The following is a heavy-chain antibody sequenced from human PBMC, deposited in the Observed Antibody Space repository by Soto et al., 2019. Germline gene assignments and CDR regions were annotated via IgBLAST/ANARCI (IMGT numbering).Heavy chain of an antibody. V-gene: IGHV3-33*01. CDR3: ARGAADFWSGYSGYYFDY. J-gene: IGHJ4*02. Sequence: QVQLVESGGGVVQPGRSLRLSCAASGFTFSSYGMHWVRQAPGKGLEWVAAIWYDGSNKYYADSVKGRFTISRDNSKNTLYLQMNSLRAEDTAVYYCARGAADFWSGYSGYYFDYWGQGTLVTVSS. CDR2: IWYDGSNK. D-gene: IGHD3-3*01. CDR1: GFTFSSYG.